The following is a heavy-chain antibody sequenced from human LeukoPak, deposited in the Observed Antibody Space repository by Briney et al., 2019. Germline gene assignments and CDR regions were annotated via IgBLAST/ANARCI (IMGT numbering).Heavy chain of an antibody. CDR3: AKDIDCSGGSCHTWGYYGMDV. CDR2: ISYDGSNK. J-gene: IGHJ6*04. V-gene: IGHV3-30*18. D-gene: IGHD2-15*01. CDR1: GFTFSSYG. Sequence: GGSLRLSCAASGFTFSSYGMHWVRQAPGKGLEWVAVISYDGSNKYYADSVKGRFTISRDNSKNTLYLQMNSLRAEDTAVYYCAKDIDCSGGSCHTWGYYGMDVWGKGTTVTVSS.